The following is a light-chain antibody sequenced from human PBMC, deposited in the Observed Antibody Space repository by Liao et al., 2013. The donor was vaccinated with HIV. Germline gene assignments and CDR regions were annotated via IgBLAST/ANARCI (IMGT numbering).Light chain of an antibody. V-gene: IGLV3-1*01. Sequence: SYELTQPPSVSVSPGQTANITCSGQRLGNKWTSWYQQRPGQSPILVIYDDMKRPSGIPERFSASKSGHTATLTISGTQAMDEADYFCQTWDVTTGAVLFGGGTELTVL. CDR2: DDM. J-gene: IGLJ2*01. CDR3: QTWDVTTGAVL. CDR1: RLGNKW.